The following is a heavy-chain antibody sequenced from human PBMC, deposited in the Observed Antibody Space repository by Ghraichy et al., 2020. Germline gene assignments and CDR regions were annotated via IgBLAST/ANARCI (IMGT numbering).Heavy chain of an antibody. J-gene: IGHJ4*02. V-gene: IGHV1-69*13. CDR3: ARDTAWGLDY. D-gene: IGHD5-18*01. CDR2: TVPSFKTA. Sequence: SVKVSCKSSGGTFSSSALSWVRQAPGQGLEWMGNTVPSFKTADYAPRFQGRLTITADESTNTAFMELTSLTSEDTAVYYCARDTAWGLDYWGQGTLVTVSA. CDR1: GGTFSSSA.